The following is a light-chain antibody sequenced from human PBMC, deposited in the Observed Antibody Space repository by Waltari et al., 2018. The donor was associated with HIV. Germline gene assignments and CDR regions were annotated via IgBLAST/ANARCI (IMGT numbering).Light chain of an antibody. CDR1: RSNTGKNF. CDR2: RND. CDR3: ATWDDSLSGWV. J-gene: IGLJ3*02. Sequence: QSVLTQPPSASGTPGQRVTISCSGSRSNTGKNFMYWYQQFPGTAPKLLIYRNDQRPSGVPDRFSGSKSGTSASLAISGLRSEDEADYYCATWDDSLSGWVFGGGTKLTVL. V-gene: IGLV1-47*01.